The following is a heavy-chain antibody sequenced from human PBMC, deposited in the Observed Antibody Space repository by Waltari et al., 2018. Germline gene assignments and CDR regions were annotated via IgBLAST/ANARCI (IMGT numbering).Heavy chain of an antibody. V-gene: IGHV4-4*02. D-gene: IGHD2-15*01. Sequence: QLQLQELGPGLVKPSGTLSLTCAVYGDSMSNTDWWSCVRQSPGKGLEWIGQVQRSGRTNYNPSFASRVIVSVDTSTNQFSLKVTSATAADTAVYFCARDRGRGIYLDTWGQGTLVTVS. CDR2: VQRSGRT. CDR3: ARDRGRGIYLDT. CDR1: GDSMSNTDW. J-gene: IGHJ4*02.